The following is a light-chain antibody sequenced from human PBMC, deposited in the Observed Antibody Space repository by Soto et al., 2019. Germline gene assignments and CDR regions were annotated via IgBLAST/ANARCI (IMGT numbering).Light chain of an antibody. V-gene: IGLV2-14*01. CDR1: SSDVGTYNY. CDR2: EVT. CDR3: HSYDRTLSGSV. Sequence: QSALTQPPSVSGSPGQSITISCTGTSSDVGTYNYVSWYQQHPGKSPKLMIYEVTNRPSGVSNRFSGSKSGNTASLTISGLQTEDEAHYYCHSYDRTLSGSVFGGGTKLTVL. J-gene: IGLJ3*02.